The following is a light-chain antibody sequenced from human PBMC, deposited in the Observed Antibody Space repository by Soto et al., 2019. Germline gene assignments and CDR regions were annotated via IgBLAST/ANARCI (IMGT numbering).Light chain of an antibody. V-gene: IGKV2-28*01. CDR2: LGS. CDR3: MQPLQPPT. J-gene: IGKJ1*01. Sequence: VMTQSPLSLPVTPGDPASISCRSSQSLLHSNGYNYLDWYLQKPGQSPQLLIYLGSNRASGVPDRFSGSGSGTDFTLKISRVEAEDVEVYYSMQPLQPPTFGQGSKVDIK. CDR1: QSLLHSNGYNY.